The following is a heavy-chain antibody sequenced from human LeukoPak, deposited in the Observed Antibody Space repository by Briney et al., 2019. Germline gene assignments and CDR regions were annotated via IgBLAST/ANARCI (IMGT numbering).Heavy chain of an antibody. CDR2: INPSGGST. V-gene: IGHV1-46*01. J-gene: IGHJ5*02. CDR1: GYTFTSYY. Sequence: GASVKVSCKASGYTFTSYYMHWVRQAPGQGLEWMGIINPSGGSTSYAQKFQGRVTMTRDTSTSTVYMELSSLRSEDTAVYYCARDRDITHSPPGCWFDPWGQGTLVTVSS. D-gene: IGHD3-10*01. CDR3: ARDRDITHSPPGCWFDP.